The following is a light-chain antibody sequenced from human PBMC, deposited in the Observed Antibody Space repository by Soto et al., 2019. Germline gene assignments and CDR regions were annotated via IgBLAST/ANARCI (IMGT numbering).Light chain of an antibody. V-gene: IGKV1-9*01. CDR1: QGISDY. CDR2: GAS. CDR3: QQFNAYPLT. Sequence: DIQLTQSPSFLSASVGDRVTISCRASQGISDYLAWYQQKPGKAPKLLIYGASTLQSGVPSRYSGSASGTEFTLTISSRQPEDFATYFCQQFNAYPLTFGGGTKLEIK. J-gene: IGKJ4*01.